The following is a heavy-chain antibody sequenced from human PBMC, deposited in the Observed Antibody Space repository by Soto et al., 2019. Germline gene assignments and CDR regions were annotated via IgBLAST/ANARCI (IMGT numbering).Heavy chain of an antibody. Sequence: SETLSLTCTVSGGSVSSGIYYWSWIRQPPGKGLEWIGYIYYSGSTNYNPSLKSRVTISVDTSKNQFSLKLSSVTAADTAVYYCARVVYYYDSSGDPDYWGQGTLVTVSS. V-gene: IGHV4-61*01. CDR2: IYYSGST. J-gene: IGHJ4*02. D-gene: IGHD3-22*01. CDR3: ARVVYYYDSSGDPDY. CDR1: GGSVSSGIYY.